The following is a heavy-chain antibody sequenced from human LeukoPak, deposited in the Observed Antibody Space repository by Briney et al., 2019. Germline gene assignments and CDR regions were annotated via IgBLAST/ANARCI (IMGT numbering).Heavy chain of an antibody. J-gene: IGHJ6*02. CDR2: IKQDGSEK. V-gene: IGHV3-7*01. CDR1: GFTFKSYW. D-gene: IGHD2-15*01. Sequence: GGSLRLSCEASGFTFKSYWMSWVRQAPEKGLEWVANIKQDGSEKNYVDSVKGRFTISRDNAKNTLYLQMNSLRAEDTAVYYCAGEPYVVVVAYYYYGMDVWGQGTTVTVSS. CDR3: AGEPYVVVVAYYYYGMDV.